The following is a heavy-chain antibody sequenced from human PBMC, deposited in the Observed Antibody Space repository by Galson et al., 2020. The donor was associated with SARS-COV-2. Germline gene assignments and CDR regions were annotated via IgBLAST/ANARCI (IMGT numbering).Heavy chain of an antibody. Sequence: SVKVSCKASGGTFSSYALSWVRQAPGQGLEWMGGIIPILDIPNYAQKFQGKVTITADKSTSTAYMELSSLRSEDTAVYYCARHSGTYYSNFDLWGQGTLVTVSA. V-gene: IGHV1-69*10. CDR3: ARHSGTYYSNFDL. J-gene: IGHJ4*02. CDR2: IIPILDIP. D-gene: IGHD1-26*01. CDR1: GGTFSSYA.